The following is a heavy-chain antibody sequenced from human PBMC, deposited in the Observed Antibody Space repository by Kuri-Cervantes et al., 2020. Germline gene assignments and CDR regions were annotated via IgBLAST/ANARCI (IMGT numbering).Heavy chain of an antibody. CDR1: GFTFRNYA. D-gene: IGHD4-17*01. CDR3: ARPHDGDYISNWFDP. CDR2: ISSDGNNK. V-gene: IGHV3-30-3*01. J-gene: IGHJ5*02. Sequence: GESLKISCAASGFTFRNYAMHWVRQAPGKGLEWVAVISSDGNNKFYADSVKGRFTISRDNSKNTLYLQMNSLRTEDAAVYYCARPHDGDYISNWFDPWGQGTLVTVSS.